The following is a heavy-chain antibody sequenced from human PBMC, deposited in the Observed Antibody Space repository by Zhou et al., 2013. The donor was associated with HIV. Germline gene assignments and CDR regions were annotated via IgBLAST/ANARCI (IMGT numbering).Heavy chain of an antibody. CDR1: GHSISSGYY. V-gene: IGHV4-38-2*01. D-gene: IGHD3-10*01. J-gene: IGHJ3*02. CDR3: ARFLAERAMVRGSFYAFDI. CDR2: IYHSGST. Sequence: QVQLQESGPGLVKPSETLSLTCAVSGHSISSGYYWGWIRQPPGKGLEWIGSIYHSGSTYYNPSLKSRVTISVDTSKNQFSLKLNSMTAADTAVYYCARFLAERAMVRGSFYAFDIWGQGQWSPSLQ.